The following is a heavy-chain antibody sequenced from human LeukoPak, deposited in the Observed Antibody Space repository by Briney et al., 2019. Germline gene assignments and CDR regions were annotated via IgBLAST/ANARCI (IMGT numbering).Heavy chain of an antibody. CDR2: ISGSGGST. J-gene: IGHJ4*02. CDR1: GFTFSSYA. D-gene: IGHD3-22*01. V-gene: IGHV3-23*01. CDR3: AKDYYDSSGYSDAYDY. Sequence: GGSLRLSCAASGFTFSSYAMSWVRQAPGKGLEWVSAISGSGGSTYYADSVKGRFTISRDNSKNTLYLQMNSLRAEDTAVYYCAKDYYDSSGYSDAYDYWGQGTLGTVSS.